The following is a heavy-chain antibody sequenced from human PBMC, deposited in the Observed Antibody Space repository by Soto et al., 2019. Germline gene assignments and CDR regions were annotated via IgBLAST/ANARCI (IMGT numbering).Heavy chain of an antibody. D-gene: IGHD2-21*01. Sequence: PSETLSLTCTVSGGSISSGAYYYSWIRQPPGKGLEWLGYIFHSGSTLYTPSLRGRLTLSADTSRNQLSLHLTSVTAADTAVYYCVRGGIAGHWFDPWGQGILVTVSS. J-gene: IGHJ5*02. V-gene: IGHV4-31*03. CDR1: GGSISSGAYY. CDR3: VRGGIAGHWFDP. CDR2: IFHSGST.